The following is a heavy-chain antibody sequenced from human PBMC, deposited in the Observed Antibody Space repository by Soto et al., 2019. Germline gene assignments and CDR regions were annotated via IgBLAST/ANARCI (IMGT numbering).Heavy chain of an antibody. Sequence: GGSLRLSCAASGFTFSSYGMHWVRQAPGKGLEWVAVISYDGSNKYYADYVKGRFTISRDNSKNTLYLQMNSLRAEDTAVYYCAKDDCSNGVCYTFDYWGQGPLVTVSS. J-gene: IGHJ4*02. V-gene: IGHV3-30*18. D-gene: IGHD2-8*01. CDR2: ISYDGSNK. CDR3: AKDDCSNGVCYTFDY. CDR1: GFTFSSYG.